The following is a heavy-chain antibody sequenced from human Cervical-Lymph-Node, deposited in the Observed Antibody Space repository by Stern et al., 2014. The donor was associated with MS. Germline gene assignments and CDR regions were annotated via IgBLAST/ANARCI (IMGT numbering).Heavy chain of an antibody. CDR3: ARGTLADP. CDR2: IDPNSGGT. Sequence: VQLVQSGAEVKKPGASVKVSCKASGYTFTDHHMHRVRRAAGQGLEWMGWIDPNSGGTNYAQKFQGRVTMTRDTSISTAYMELSRLRSDDTAVYYCARGTLADPWGQGTLVTVSS. J-gene: IGHJ5*02. V-gene: IGHV1-2*02. CDR1: GYTFTDHH. D-gene: IGHD3-10*01.